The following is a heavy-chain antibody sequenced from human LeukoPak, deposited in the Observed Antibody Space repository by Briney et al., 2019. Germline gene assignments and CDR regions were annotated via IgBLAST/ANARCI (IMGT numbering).Heavy chain of an antibody. Sequence: GGSLRLSCAASGFTFSSYGMHWVRQAPGKGLEWVAFIRYDGSNKYYADSVKGRFTISRDNSKNTLYLQMNSLRAEDTAVYYCAIEVTMVRGVIDYWGQGTLVTVSS. CDR1: GFTFSSYG. CDR2: IRYDGSNK. D-gene: IGHD3-10*01. CDR3: AIEVTMVRGVIDY. J-gene: IGHJ4*02. V-gene: IGHV3-30*02.